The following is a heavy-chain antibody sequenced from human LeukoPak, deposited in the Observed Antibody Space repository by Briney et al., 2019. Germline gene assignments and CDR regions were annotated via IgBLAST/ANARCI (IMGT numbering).Heavy chain of an antibody. V-gene: IGHV3-21*01. CDR3: ARGSRGNFDY. J-gene: IGHJ4*02. CDR1: EFTFSSYT. Sequence: GGSLRLSCAASEFTFSSYTMNWVRQAPGKGLEWVSSISSNNNYIYYADSVKGRFTISRDNAKNSLYLQMNSLRAEDTAVYYCARGSRGNFDYWGQGTLVTVSS. CDR2: ISSNNNYI. D-gene: IGHD4-23*01.